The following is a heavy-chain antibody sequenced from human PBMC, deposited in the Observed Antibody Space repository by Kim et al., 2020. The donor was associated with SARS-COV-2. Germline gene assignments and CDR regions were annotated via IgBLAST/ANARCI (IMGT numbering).Heavy chain of an antibody. V-gene: IGHV3-21*01. Sequence: GGSMRLSCAASGFTFSSYSMNWVRQAPGKGLEWVSSISSSSSYIYYADSVKGRFTISRDNAKNSLYLQMNSLRAEDTAVYYCARVGLERLGGNYYYYGMDVWGQGTTVTVSS. CDR1: GFTFSSYS. D-gene: IGHD1-1*01. CDR3: ARVGLERLGGNYYYYGMDV. CDR2: ISSSSSYI. J-gene: IGHJ6*02.